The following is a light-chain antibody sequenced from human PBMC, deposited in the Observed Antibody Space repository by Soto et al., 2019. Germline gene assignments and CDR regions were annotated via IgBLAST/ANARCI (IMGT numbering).Light chain of an antibody. Sequence: QSALTQPGSVSGSPGQSITIPCTGTSSDVGGYTLVSWYQQHPGKAPKLMIYEVSNRPSGVSNRFSGSKSGNTASLTISGLQSEDEADYFCSSYSSSSTFYVFGTGTKLTV. CDR2: EVS. J-gene: IGLJ1*01. CDR1: SSDVGGYTL. CDR3: SSYSSSSTFYV. V-gene: IGLV2-14*01.